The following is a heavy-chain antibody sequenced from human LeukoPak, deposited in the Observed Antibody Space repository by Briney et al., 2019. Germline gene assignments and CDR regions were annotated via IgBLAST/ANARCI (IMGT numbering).Heavy chain of an antibody. CDR1: GGSINSASFY. V-gene: IGHV4-39*01. CDR3: ASPKISSICSGGTCYLGAFDI. J-gene: IGHJ3*02. D-gene: IGHD2-15*01. Sequence: SETLSLTCTVSGGSINSASFYWGWIRQPPGKGLEWIGSFYYSGSTYYNPSLKSRVTISVDTSKNQLSLKVASVTVADTAVYYCASPKISSICSGGTCYLGAFDIWGQGTMVTVSS. CDR2: FYYSGST.